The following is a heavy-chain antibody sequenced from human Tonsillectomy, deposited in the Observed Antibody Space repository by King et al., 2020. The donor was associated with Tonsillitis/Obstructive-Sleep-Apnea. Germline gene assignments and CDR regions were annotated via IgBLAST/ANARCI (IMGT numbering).Heavy chain of an antibody. D-gene: IGHD4-17*01. CDR3: AKYRSYGDLDY. J-gene: IGHJ4*02. V-gene: IGHV3-30*18. CDR2: ITYDGSNK. CDR1: GFTFSSYG. Sequence: VQLVESGGGVVQPGRSLRLSCAASGFTFSSYGMHWVRQAPGKGLEWVAVITYDGSNKYYADSVKGRFTISRDNSKNTLYLQMNSLRDEDTAVYYCAKYRSYGDLDYWGQGTLVTVSS.